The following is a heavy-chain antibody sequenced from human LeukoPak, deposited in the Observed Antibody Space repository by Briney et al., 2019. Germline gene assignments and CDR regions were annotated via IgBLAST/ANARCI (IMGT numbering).Heavy chain of an antibody. CDR2: IYYSGST. Sequence: SETLSLTCTVSGGSISSYYWSWIRQPPGKGLEWIGYIYYSGSTNYNPSLKRRVTISVDTSKNQFSLKLSSVTAADTAVHYCARVFSSGYYWGAFDIWGQGTMVTVSS. CDR1: GGSISSYY. D-gene: IGHD3-22*01. V-gene: IGHV4-59*01. CDR3: ARVFSSGYYWGAFDI. J-gene: IGHJ3*02.